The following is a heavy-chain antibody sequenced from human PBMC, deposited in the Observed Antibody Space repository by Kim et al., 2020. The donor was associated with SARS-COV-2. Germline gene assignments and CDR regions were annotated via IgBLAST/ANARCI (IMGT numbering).Heavy chain of an antibody. V-gene: IGHV3-23*03. CDR3: AKGDGDWFSLDAFDI. CDR1: GFTFSSYA. Sequence: GGSLRLSCAASGFTFSSYAMSWVRQAPGKGLEWVSVIYSGGSSTYYADSVKGRFTISRDNSKNTLYLQMNSLRAEDTAVYYCAKGDGDWFSLDAFDIWGQATMVTVSS. D-gene: IGHD3-9*01. CDR2: IYSGGSST. J-gene: IGHJ3*02.